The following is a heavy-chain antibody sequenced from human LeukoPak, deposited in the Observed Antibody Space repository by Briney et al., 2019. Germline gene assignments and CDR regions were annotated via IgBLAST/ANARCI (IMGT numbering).Heavy chain of an antibody. D-gene: IGHD5-12*01. J-gene: IGHJ4*02. V-gene: IGHV4-39*07. CDR2: IYYSGST. CDR3: ARAHTSGFRNQGFDY. Sequence: SETLSLTCTVSGGSISSSSYYWGWVRQPPGRGLEWLGSIYYSGSTYYNPSLKSRVTISVDTSKNQFSLKLSSVTAADTAVYYCARAHTSGFRNQGFDYWGQGTLVTVSS. CDR1: GGSISSSSYY.